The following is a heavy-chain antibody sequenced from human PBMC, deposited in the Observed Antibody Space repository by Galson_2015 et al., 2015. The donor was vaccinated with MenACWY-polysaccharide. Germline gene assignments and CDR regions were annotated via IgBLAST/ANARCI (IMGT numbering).Heavy chain of an antibody. CDR3: ARDSHYYGSGSFGWFDP. J-gene: IGHJ5*02. Sequence: SETLSLTCTVSGGSISRTSHYWGWVRQPPGKGLEWIGSIYDSGTTYYNPSLKGRVTISIDTSKNQFSLNGTSVTAADTAVYFCARDSHYYGSGSFGWFDPWGQGILVPVSS. CDR1: GGSISRTSHY. CDR2: IYDSGTT. D-gene: IGHD3-10*01. V-gene: IGHV4-39*07.